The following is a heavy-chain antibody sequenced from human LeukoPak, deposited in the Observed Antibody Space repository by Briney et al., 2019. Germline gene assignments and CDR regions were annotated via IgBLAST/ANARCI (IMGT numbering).Heavy chain of an antibody. Sequence: GGSLRLSCVGSGFSSHCLNWVRQAPGKGLEWVATIKYDGSEKYYVDSVEGRFTISRDDGQNFLYLQMNSLTVEDTAVYYCARRNWFDPWGQGTLVTVSS. CDR1: GFSSHC. CDR2: IKYDGSEK. CDR3: ARRNWFDP. J-gene: IGHJ5*02. V-gene: IGHV3-7*05.